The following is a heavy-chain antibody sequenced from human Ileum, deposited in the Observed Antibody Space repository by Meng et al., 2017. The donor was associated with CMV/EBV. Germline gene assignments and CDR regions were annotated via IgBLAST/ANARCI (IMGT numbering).Heavy chain of an antibody. CDR2: VYYSGTT. D-gene: IGHD3-3*01. J-gene: IGHJ4*02. CDR1: GGSTTSSTYY. V-gene: IGHV4-39*07. CDR3: ARNVGFYSSQIAY. Sequence: HLHLQDSGPGLVKPSETLSLNCTASGGSTTSSTYYWGWIRQPPGKGLEWIGSVYYSGTTYYNPSLKSRVNMSIDTSKNRFSLKLSSATAADTAVYYCARNVGFYSSQIAYWGQGALVTVSS.